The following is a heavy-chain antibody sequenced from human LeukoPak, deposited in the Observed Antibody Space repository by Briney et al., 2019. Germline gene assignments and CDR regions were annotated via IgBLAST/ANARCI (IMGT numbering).Heavy chain of an antibody. J-gene: IGHJ4*02. D-gene: IGHD2-21*02. CDR2: ISYDGSNK. CDR1: GFTFSSYA. V-gene: IGHV3-30-3*01. CDR3: ARDGDAPMTDFDY. Sequence: GSLRLSCAASGFTFSSYAMHWVRQAPGKGLEWVAVISYDGSNKYYADSVKGRFTISRDNAKNTLYLQMNSLRADDTAVYYCARDGDAPMTDFDYWGQGTLVTVSS.